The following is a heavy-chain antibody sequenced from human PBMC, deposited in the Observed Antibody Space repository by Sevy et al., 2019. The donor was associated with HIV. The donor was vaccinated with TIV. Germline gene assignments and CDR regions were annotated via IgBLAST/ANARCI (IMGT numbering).Heavy chain of an antibody. CDR1: GFTFSSYW. CDR3: ARDGNYYGSGSSYNRPYYGMDV. Sequence: GGSLRLSCAASGFTFSSYWMSWVRQAPGKGLEWVANIKQDGSEKYYVDSEKGRFTISRDNAKNSLYLQMNSLRAEDTAVYYCARDGNYYGSGSSYNRPYYGMDVWGQGTTVTVSS. V-gene: IGHV3-7*01. D-gene: IGHD3-10*01. J-gene: IGHJ6*02. CDR2: IKQDGSEK.